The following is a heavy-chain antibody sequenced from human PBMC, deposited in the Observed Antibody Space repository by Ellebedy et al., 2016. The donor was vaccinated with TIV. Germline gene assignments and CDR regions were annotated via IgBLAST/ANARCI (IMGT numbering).Heavy chain of an antibody. CDR1: GGTFNSHA. Sequence: SVKVSCKASGGTFNSHAISWVRQAPGQGLDWMGGITGMFRTVTYAQNFQGRVTITADEFMSTAYMELSSLRSEDTALYYCARGTAYYHQYFDDWGQGTLVTVSS. CDR3: ARGTAYYHQYFDD. J-gene: IGHJ4*02. V-gene: IGHV1-69*13. D-gene: IGHD3-10*01. CDR2: ITGMFRTV.